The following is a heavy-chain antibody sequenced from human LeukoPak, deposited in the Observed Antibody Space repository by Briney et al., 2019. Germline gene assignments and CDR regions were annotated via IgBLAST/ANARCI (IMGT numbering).Heavy chain of an antibody. CDR1: EFTFSSYS. J-gene: IGHJ4*02. CDR3: ARDRDWGFDY. CDR2: SSSSGSSM. Sequence: AGGSLRLSCAASEFTFSSYSMNWVRQAPGKGLEWVSYSSSSGSSMQYADSVKGRFTISRDNVKNSLYLQMNSLRAEDTAVYYCARDRDWGFDYWGQGILVTISS. D-gene: IGHD7-27*01. V-gene: IGHV3-48*01.